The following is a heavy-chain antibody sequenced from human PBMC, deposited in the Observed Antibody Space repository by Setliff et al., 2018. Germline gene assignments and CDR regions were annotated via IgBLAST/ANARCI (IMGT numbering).Heavy chain of an antibody. V-gene: IGHV1-18*01. Sequence: ASVKVSCKASGYTFEYFGISWVRQAPGQGLEWMGWISGHNGKTNIAQKFQGRLTVTTDTTTAYMELWSLTSDDTAIYFCAKEPALSLTESIRRSYYDYALDVWGQGTTVTVSS. CDR3: AKEPALSLTESIRRSYYDYALDV. J-gene: IGHJ6*02. CDR1: GYTFEYFG. CDR2: ISGHNGKT. D-gene: IGHD3-10*01.